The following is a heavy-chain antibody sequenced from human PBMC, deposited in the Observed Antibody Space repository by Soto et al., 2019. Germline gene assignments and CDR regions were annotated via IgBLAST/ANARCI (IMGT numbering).Heavy chain of an antibody. CDR2: INHSGST. CDR3: ARVTRYYDFWSGRDV. V-gene: IGHV4-34*01. CDR1: GGSFSGYY. D-gene: IGHD3-3*01. Sequence: SETLSLTCAFYGGSFSGYYWSWIRQPPGKGLEWIGEINHSGSTNYNPSLKSRVTISVDTSKNQFSLKLSSVTAADTTVYYCARVTRYYDFWSGRDVWGQGTTVTVSS. J-gene: IGHJ6*02.